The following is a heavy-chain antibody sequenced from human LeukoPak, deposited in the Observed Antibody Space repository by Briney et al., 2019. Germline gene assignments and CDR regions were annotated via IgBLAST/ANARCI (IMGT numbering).Heavy chain of an antibody. CDR1: GYTFTSYY. V-gene: IGHV1-46*01. CDR3: ARTPWFGELLFYYFDY. Sequence: ASVKVSCKASGYTFTSYYMHWVRQAPGQGLEWMGIINPSGGGTSYAQKFQGRVTMTRDTSTSTVYMELSSLRSEDTAVYYCARTPWFGELLFYYFDYWGQGTLVTVSS. J-gene: IGHJ4*02. D-gene: IGHD3-10*01. CDR2: INPSGGGT.